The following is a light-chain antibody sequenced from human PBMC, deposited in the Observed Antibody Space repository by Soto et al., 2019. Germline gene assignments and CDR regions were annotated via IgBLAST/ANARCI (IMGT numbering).Light chain of an antibody. CDR3: AAWDDSLTAAV. CDR2: SNN. V-gene: IGLV1-44*01. Sequence: SVLTQPPSASGTPGQRVTISCSGSSSNIGRNPVNWYQQLPGTAPKLLIYSNNQRPSGVPDRFSGSKSGTSASLAISGLQTEDETDYYCAAWDDSLTAAVFGGGT. CDR1: SSNIGRNP. J-gene: IGLJ3*02.